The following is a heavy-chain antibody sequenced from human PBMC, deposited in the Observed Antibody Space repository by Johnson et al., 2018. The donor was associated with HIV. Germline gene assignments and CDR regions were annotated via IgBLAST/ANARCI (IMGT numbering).Heavy chain of an antibody. J-gene: IGHJ3*02. D-gene: IGHD3-10*01. Sequence: QVQLVESGGGVVQPGGSLRLSCAASGFTFSSYGMHWVRQAPGKGLEWVAFIRYDGSNKYYADSVKGRFPISRDNSKNTLYLQMNSLRAEDTAVYYCARAVTPFGDWEAFDIWGQGTMVTVSS. CDR3: ARAVTPFGDWEAFDI. CDR2: IRYDGSNK. CDR1: GFTFSSYG. V-gene: IGHV3-30*02.